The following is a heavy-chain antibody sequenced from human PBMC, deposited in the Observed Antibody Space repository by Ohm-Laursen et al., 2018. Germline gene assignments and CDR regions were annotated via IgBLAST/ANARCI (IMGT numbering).Heavy chain of an antibody. CDR2: VVPSSGGT. Sequence: ASVKVSCKASGFTFTDYNIHWVRQAPGQGLEWVGRVVPSSGGTNFAQKFQGRVTMTRDTSITTAYMELSGLISDDTAVYYCVLGWSTGVDIWGQGTTVTVSS. J-gene: IGHJ6*02. V-gene: IGHV1-2*06. CDR3: VLGWSTGVDI. CDR1: GFTFTDYN. D-gene: IGHD3-3*01.